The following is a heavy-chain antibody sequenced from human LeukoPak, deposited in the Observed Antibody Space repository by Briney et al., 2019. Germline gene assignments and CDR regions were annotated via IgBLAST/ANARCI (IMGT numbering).Heavy chain of an antibody. Sequence: PSQTLSLTCTVSGGSISSGDYYWSWIRQPPGKGLEWIGYIYYSGSTYYNPSLKSRVTISVDTSKNQLSLKLSSVTAADTAVYYCARDWRYDFWSGYYVSPDYYGMDVWGQGTTVTVSS. CDR1: GGSISSGDYY. J-gene: IGHJ6*02. V-gene: IGHV4-30-4*01. D-gene: IGHD3-3*01. CDR3: ARDWRYDFWSGYYVSPDYYGMDV. CDR2: IYYSGST.